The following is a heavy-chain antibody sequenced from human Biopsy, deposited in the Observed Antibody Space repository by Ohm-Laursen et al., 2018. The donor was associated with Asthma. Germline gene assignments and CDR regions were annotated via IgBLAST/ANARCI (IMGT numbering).Heavy chain of an antibody. D-gene: IGHD3-9*01. Sequence: SLRLSCAASGFTFSRYVMHWVRQAPGKGLEWVAVISNDGKNEYYGDSVKGRFTISRDKSMSTLYLQLSSLRAEDTAAYFCAREPIKATYFYGMDVWGQGTTVTVSS. V-gene: IGHV3-30*04. CDR1: GFTFSRYV. CDR2: ISNDGKNE. J-gene: IGHJ6*02. CDR3: AREPIKATYFYGMDV.